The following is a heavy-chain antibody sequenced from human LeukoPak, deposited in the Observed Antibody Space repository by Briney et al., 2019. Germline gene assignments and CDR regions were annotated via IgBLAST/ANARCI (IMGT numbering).Heavy chain of an antibody. V-gene: IGHV3-11*01. CDR1: GFTFSDYY. J-gene: IGHJ4*02. CDR2: ISSSGSTI. CDR3: ARYSEGSRSYYNVHFDY. Sequence: PGGSLRLSCAASGFTFSDYYMSWIRQAPGKGLEWVSYISSSGSTIYYADSVKGRFTISRDNAKNSLYLQMNSLRAEDTAVYYCARYSEGSRSYYNVHFDYWGQGTLVTVSS. D-gene: IGHD3-10*01.